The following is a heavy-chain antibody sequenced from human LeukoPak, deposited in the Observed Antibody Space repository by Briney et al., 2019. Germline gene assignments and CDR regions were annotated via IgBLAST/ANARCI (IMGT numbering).Heavy chain of an antibody. J-gene: IGHJ4*02. V-gene: IGHV3-7*03. CDR1: GFTFSNFW. Sequence: TGGSLRLSCAASGFTFSNFWMSWVRQAPGKGLEWVANIKQDGSEKYYVDSVKGRFIISRDNAKNSLYLQMNSLRAEDTALYYCAKDMEGYCSRTSCYMSLDYWGQGTLVTVSS. D-gene: IGHD2-2*02. CDR3: AKDMEGYCSRTSCYMSLDY. CDR2: IKQDGSEK.